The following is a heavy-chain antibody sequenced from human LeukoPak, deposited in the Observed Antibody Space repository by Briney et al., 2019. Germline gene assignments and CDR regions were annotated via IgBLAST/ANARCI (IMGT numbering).Heavy chain of an antibody. D-gene: IGHD3-16*01. V-gene: IGHV4-59*01. CDR2: IYYSGST. CDR3: ATAGTYYDYVWGPPHWFDP. CDR1: GGSISSYY. Sequence: PSETLSLTCTVSGGSISSYYWSWIRQPPGKGLEWVGYIYYSGSTNYNPFLKSRVTISVDTSKNQFSLKLSSVTAADTAVYYCATAGTYYDYVWGPPHWFDPWGQGTLVTVSS. J-gene: IGHJ5*02.